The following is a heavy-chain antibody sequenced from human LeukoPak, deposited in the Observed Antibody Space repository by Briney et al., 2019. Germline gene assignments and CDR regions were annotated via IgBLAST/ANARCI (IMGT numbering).Heavy chain of an antibody. D-gene: IGHD6-19*01. J-gene: IGHJ5*02. CDR2: IKHDGSEK. CDR3: ARLTAPSGIAVARTVNWFDP. V-gene: IGHV3-7*02. Sequence: PGGALRLSGAGSGFTFNDWMTWGRQAPGKGLEWVANIKHDGSEKYYVDSVKGRFTISRDNAKNSLYLQMNSLRVEDTALYYCARLTAPSGIAVARTVNWFDPWGQGTLVTVSS. CDR1: GFTFNDW.